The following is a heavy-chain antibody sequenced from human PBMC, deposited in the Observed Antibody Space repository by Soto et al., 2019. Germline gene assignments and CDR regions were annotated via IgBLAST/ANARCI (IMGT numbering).Heavy chain of an antibody. V-gene: IGHV4-39*01. CDR3: ARNNYDKDGYYFDY. Sequence: SETLSLTCTVSGGSISSSSYYWGWIRQPPGKGLEWIGSIYYSGSTYYNPSLKSRVTISVDTSKNQFSLKLSSVTAADTAVYYCARNNYDKDGYYFDYWGQGTLVTVS. D-gene: IGHD3-22*01. J-gene: IGHJ4*02. CDR2: IYYSGST. CDR1: GGSISSSSYY.